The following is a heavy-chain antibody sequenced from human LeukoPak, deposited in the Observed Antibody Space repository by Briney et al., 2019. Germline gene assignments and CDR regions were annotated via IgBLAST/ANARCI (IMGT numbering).Heavy chain of an antibody. V-gene: IGHV4-34*01. Sequence: PSETLSLTCAVYGGSFSGYYWSSIRQPPGKGLEWIGEINHSGSTNYNPSLKSRVSISVDSSKNQFSLKVSSVTAADTAVYYCARGSDTAAGLYWGQGTLVTVSS. CDR3: ARGSDTAAGLY. CDR1: GGSFSGYY. CDR2: INHSGST. D-gene: IGHD6-13*01. J-gene: IGHJ4*02.